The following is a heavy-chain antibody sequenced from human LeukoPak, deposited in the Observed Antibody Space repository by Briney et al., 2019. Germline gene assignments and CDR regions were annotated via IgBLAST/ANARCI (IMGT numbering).Heavy chain of an antibody. CDR3: ARHVAAGTPTSPYYYYYYMDV. V-gene: IGHV4-39*01. J-gene: IGHJ6*03. Sequence: PSETLSLTCTVSGGSISSSSYYWGWIRQPPGKGLEWIGSIYYSGSTYYNPSLKSRVTISVDTSKNQFSLKLSSVTAADTAVYYCARHVAAGTPTSPYYYYYYMDVWGKGTTVTISS. D-gene: IGHD6-13*01. CDR2: IYYSGST. CDR1: GGSISSSSYY.